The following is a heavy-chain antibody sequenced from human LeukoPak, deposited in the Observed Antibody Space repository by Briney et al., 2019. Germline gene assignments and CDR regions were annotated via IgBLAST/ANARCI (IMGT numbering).Heavy chain of an antibody. J-gene: IGHJ3*02. CDR3: TKDRGIAAAGILFDGIDI. D-gene: IGHD6-13*01. CDR1: GFTFSTYN. CDR2: ISSSRTI. Sequence: GGSLRLSCAASGFTFSTYNLNWVRQAPGKGLEWVSYISSSRTIYYADSVKGRFTISRDNAKNSLYLQMNSLRDEDTAVYYCTKDRGIAAAGILFDGIDIWGQGTMVSVSS. V-gene: IGHV3-48*02.